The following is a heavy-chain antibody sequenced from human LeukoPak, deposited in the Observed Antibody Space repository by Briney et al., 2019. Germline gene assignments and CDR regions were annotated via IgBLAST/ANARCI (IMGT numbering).Heavy chain of an antibody. Sequence: SETLSLTCTVSGGSISSGDYYWSWIRQPPGKGLEWIGCIYYSGSTYYNPSLKSRVTISIDTPKNQFSLKLSSVTAADTAVYYCASNGYYYDSSGYSSDLWGQGTLVTVSS. D-gene: IGHD3-22*01. CDR2: IYYSGST. V-gene: IGHV4-30-4*08. CDR3: ASNGYYYDSSGYSSDL. CDR1: GGSISSGDYY. J-gene: IGHJ5*02.